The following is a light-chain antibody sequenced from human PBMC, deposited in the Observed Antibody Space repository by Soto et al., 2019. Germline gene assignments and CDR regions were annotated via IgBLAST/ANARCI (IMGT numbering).Light chain of an antibody. V-gene: IGLV1-40*01. CDR2: TYT. CDR1: NSNIGAGYA. CDR3: QSYDSRHVV. J-gene: IGLJ2*01. Sequence: QSVLTQPPSVSGAPGQTVTISCAGSNSNIGAGYAVHWYQQLPGTAPKLLIYTYTNRPSGVPDRFSGSQSGTSASLAITGLQAEDEADYYCQSYDSRHVVFGGGTKLT.